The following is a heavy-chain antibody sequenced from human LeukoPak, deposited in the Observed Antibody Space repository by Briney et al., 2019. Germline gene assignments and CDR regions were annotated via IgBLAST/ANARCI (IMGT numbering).Heavy chain of an antibody. CDR3: ARGERLLSFLK. V-gene: IGHV3-74*01. Sequence: PGGSLRLSRAASGFTFSRYWMHWVRQVPGKGLVWVSKINGDGSSTYYADSVKGRFTISRDNGKNTLYLQMNSLRAEDTAVYYCARGERLLSFLKWGQGTLVTVSS. CDR2: INGDGSST. D-gene: IGHD3-3*01. J-gene: IGHJ4*02. CDR1: GFTFSRYW.